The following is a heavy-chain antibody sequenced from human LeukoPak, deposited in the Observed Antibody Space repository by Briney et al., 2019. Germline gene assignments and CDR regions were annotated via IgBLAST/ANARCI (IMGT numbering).Heavy chain of an antibody. D-gene: IGHD3-10*01. CDR3: ARDRGLFDY. Sequence: GGSLRLSCAASGFIFSRYWMTWVRQAPGKRLEWVANIKPDGSEKKYVDSVKGRFTISRDNAKKTLYLQMNSLRAEDTAVYYCARDRGLFDYWGQGTLVTVSS. CDR1: GFIFSRYW. CDR2: IKPDGSEK. V-gene: IGHV3-7*04. J-gene: IGHJ4*02.